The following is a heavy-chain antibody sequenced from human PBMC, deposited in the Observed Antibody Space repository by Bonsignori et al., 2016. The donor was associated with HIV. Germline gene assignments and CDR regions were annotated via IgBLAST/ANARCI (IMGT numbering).Heavy chain of an antibody. CDR1: GGTFSSYG. D-gene: IGHD3-9*01. V-gene: IGHV1-69*13. Sequence: SVKVSCKASGGTFSSYGINWVRQAPGQGLEWMGGIIPIFGTAKYAQKFQGRLMITADESTSTAYMELSSLRSEDTAVYYCAKGYDIVTAYYYFDYWGQGTLVTVSS. CDR3: AKGYDIVTAYYYFDY. CDR2: IIPIFGTA. J-gene: IGHJ4*02.